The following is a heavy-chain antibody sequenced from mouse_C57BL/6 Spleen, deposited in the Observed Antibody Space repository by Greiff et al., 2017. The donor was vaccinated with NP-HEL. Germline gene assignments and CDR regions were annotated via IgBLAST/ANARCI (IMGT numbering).Heavy chain of an antibody. J-gene: IGHJ2*01. D-gene: IGHD1-1*01. V-gene: IGHV1-26*01. Sequence: EVKLMESGPELVKPGASVKISCKASGYTFTDYYMNWVKQSHGKSLEWIGDINPNNGGTSYNQKFKGKATLTVDKSSSTAYMELRSLTSEDSAVYYCARQYYGSSWGQGTTLTVSS. CDR3: ARQYYGSS. CDR2: INPNNGGT. CDR1: GYTFTDYY.